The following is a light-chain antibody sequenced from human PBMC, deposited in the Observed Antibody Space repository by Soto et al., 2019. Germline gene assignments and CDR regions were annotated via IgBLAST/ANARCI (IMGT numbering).Light chain of an antibody. CDR3: SSFAGTNSFV. Sequence: QSVLTQPPSASGSPGQSVTISCTGTTSDIGAYNYVSWYQQRPGKAPKLIIYEVTRRPSGVPDRIFGSKSYTTASLTVSGLQAEDEADSYCSSFAGTNSFVFGTGTKLTVL. V-gene: IGLV2-8*01. J-gene: IGLJ1*01. CDR2: EVT. CDR1: TSDIGAYNY.